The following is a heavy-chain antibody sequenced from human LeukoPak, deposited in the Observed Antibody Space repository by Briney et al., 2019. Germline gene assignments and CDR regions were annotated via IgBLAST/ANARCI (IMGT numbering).Heavy chain of an antibody. Sequence: PGGSLRLSCAASGFTFSSYGMHWVRQAPGKGLEWVAVIWYDGSNKYYADSVKGRFTISRDNSKNTLYLQMNSLRAEDTAVYYCATVIAAAGTNDYWGQGTLVTVSS. CDR2: IWYDGSNK. CDR1: GFTFSSYG. J-gene: IGHJ4*02. CDR3: ATVIAAAGTNDY. V-gene: IGHV3-33*01. D-gene: IGHD6-13*01.